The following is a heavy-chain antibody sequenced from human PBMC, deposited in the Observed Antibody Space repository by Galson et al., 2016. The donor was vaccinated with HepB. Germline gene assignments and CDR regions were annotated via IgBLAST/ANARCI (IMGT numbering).Heavy chain of an antibody. V-gene: IGHV3-30-3*01. Sequence: LRLSCAASGFTFSSYAMHWVRQAPGKGLEWVALISSDGNNKYYAASVKGRFTISRDNSKNTVFLQMNSLRAEDTAVYYCAKDRSGRFYFPSGDFDYWGQGALVTVSS. J-gene: IGHJ4*02. CDR3: AKDRSGRFYFPSGDFDY. CDR1: GFTFSSYA. CDR2: ISSDGNNK. D-gene: IGHD2/OR15-2a*01.